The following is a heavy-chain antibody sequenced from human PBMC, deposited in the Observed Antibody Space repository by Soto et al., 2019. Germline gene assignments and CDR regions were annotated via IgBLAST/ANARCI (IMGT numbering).Heavy chain of an antibody. D-gene: IGHD2-15*01. CDR3: ARAGGSDGYFRGWLAP. V-gene: IGHV1-69*15. CDR2: IIPIFSTT. J-gene: IGHJ5*02. CDR1: GGTFSNYA. Sequence: QVQLVQSGAEVKKPGSSVKVSCKASGGTFSNYAITWVRQAPGQGLEWVGRIIPIFSTTNVAQKFQGRVPVTPXXXTXXAYMQLSGLRPEDTAVYYCARAGGSDGYFRGWLAPWGQGTLVTVSS.